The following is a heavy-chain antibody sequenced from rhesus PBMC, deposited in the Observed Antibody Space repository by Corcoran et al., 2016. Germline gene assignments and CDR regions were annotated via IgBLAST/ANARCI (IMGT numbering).Heavy chain of an antibody. D-gene: IGHD6-31*01. Sequence: QVQLQESGPGLLKPSETLSITCIVSGDSISANWLSWIRQPPGEGLEWIGEIDGNFGTTNYNPSLKSRVTISKDASRNQLSLRVTSVTAADTAVYYCARDPATGYFDYWGQGVLVPVSS. V-gene: IGHV4-80*01. CDR3: ARDPATGYFDY. CDR1: GDSISANW. J-gene: IGHJ4*01. CDR2: IDGNFGTT.